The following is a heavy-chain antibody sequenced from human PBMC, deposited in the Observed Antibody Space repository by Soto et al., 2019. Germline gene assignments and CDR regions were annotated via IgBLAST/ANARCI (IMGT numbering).Heavy chain of an antibody. Sequence: PEGTLRLSCSASGITFGMYAMHCVRQAPGKGLEYVSGITGKGDSTYYADSVKGRFYISRDNFKNTLYLQMSSLRVEDTGVYYCVKDSGPAGHFYAMGCWGQGPTVTVSS. CDR2: ITGKGDST. CDR3: VKDSGPAGHFYAMGC. J-gene: IGHJ6*02. D-gene: IGHD6-25*01. CDR1: GITFGMYA. V-gene: IGHV3-64D*06.